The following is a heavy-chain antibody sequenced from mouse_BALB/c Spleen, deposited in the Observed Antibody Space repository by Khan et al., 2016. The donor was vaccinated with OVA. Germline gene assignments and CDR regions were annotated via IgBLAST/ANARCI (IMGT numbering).Heavy chain of an antibody. J-gene: IGHJ3*01. CDR3: VRVGSCYRGDDWFAY. CDR2: INPSNGYT. Sequence: VELVESGAELARPGASVKMSCKASGYTFTSYTIHWIKLRPGQGLEWIGYINPSNGYTNYNQKFKDKATLNEDKSSTTAYMQLSRLTADESAVSYCVRVGSCYRGDDWFAYWGQGTLVTVSA. CDR1: GYTFTSYT. V-gene: IGHV1-4*01. D-gene: IGHD2-14*01.